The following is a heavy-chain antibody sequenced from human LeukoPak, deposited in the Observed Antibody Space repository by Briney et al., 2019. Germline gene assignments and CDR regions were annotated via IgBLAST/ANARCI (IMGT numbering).Heavy chain of an antibody. J-gene: IGHJ4*02. V-gene: IGHV1-2*02. CDR3: ARARGPDFWSGYAYDY. D-gene: IGHD3-3*01. CDR2: INPNSGGT. Sequence: ASVKVSCKASGYTFTGYYMHWVRQAPGQGLEGMRWINPNSGGTNYAQKFQGRVTMTRDTSISTAYMELSRLRSDDTAVYYCARARGPDFWSGYAYDYWGQGTLVTVSS. CDR1: GYTFTGYY.